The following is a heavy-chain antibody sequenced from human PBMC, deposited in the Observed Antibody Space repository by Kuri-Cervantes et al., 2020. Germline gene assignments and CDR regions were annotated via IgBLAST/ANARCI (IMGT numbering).Heavy chain of an antibody. D-gene: IGHD2-8*01. J-gene: IGHJ3*02. V-gene: IGHV1-2*02. CDR3: ARGGPNGLNAFDI. CDR1: GYTFTGYY. CDR2: INPNSGGT. Sequence: ASVKVSCKASGYTFTGYYMHWVRQAPGQGLEWMGWINPNSGGTNYAQKFQGRVTITRDTSASTAYMEVSSLRSEDTAVYYCARGGPNGLNAFDIWGQGTMVTVSS.